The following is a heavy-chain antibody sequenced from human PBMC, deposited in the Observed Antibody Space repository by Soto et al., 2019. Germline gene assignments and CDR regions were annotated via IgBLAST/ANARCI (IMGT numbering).Heavy chain of an antibody. V-gene: IGHV1-18*01. CDR3: ARDLGDLGL. J-gene: IGHJ4*02. CDR1: SFTSYG. CDR2: VSGYNGNT. D-gene: IGHD3-16*01. Sequence: SFTSYGISWVRQAPGQGFEWMGWVSGYNGNTNYAQKFQGRVTMTTDTSTSTAYMELRSLRSDDTAVYYCARDLGDLGLWGQGTLVTVSS.